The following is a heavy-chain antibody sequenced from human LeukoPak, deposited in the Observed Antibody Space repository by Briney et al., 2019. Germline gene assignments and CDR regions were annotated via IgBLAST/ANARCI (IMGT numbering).Heavy chain of an antibody. CDR3: TKGCGGSCYSEFDY. D-gene: IGHD2-15*01. CDR2: ISGSGGST. CDR1: GFTFSSYA. V-gene: IGHV3-23*01. Sequence: PGGSLRLSCEASGFTFSSYAMSWVRQGPGKGLEWVSAISGSGGSTYYADSVKGRFTISRDNSKNTLYLQMNSLRAEDTAIYYCTKGCGGSCYSEFDYWGQGTLVTVSS. J-gene: IGHJ4*02.